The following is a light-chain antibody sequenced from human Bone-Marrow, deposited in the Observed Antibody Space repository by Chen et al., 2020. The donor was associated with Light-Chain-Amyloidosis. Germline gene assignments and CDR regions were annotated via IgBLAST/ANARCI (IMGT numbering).Light chain of an antibody. V-gene: IGLV3-25*03. Sequence: SYELTQPPPVSVSPGQTARITCSGDDLPTKYAYWYQQKPGQAPVLVIHRDTERPSGISERFSDSSSGTTAPLTISGVQAEDAADYHCQSADSSGTYEVIFGGGTKLTVL. CDR2: RDT. J-gene: IGLJ2*01. CDR3: QSADSSGTYEVI. CDR1: DLPTKY.